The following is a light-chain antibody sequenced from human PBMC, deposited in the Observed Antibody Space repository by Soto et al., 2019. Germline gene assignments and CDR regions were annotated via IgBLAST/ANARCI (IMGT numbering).Light chain of an antibody. CDR2: GAS. Sequence: IVLTQSPGTLSLSPGERATLSCRASQSVSSKYLAWYQQKSGQAPRLLIYGASSWASGIPSRFSGSGSGTDFTLTLNRLQPEDFAVYYCQKYDSSPFTFGPGTKVDIK. J-gene: IGKJ3*01. CDR1: QSVSSKY. CDR3: QKYDSSPFT. V-gene: IGKV3-20*01.